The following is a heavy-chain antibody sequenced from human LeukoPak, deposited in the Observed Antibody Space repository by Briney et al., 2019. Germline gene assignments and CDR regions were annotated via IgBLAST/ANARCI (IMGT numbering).Heavy chain of an antibody. Sequence: SETLSLTCAVYGGSFSGYYWGWIRQPPGKGLEWIGSIHHSGSIYNNPSLKSRVTISVDTSKNQFSLKLSSVTAADTAVYYCARAFGVVIYFDYWGQGTLVTVSS. CDR2: IHHSGSI. J-gene: IGHJ4*02. CDR3: ARAFGVVIYFDY. D-gene: IGHD3-3*01. V-gene: IGHV4-38-2*01. CDR1: GGSFSGYY.